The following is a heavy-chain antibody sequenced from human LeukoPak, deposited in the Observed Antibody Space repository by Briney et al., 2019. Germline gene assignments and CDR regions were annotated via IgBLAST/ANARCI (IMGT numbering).Heavy chain of an antibody. CDR1: GYTFTSYY. CDR3: ARGAAAASETFDI. D-gene: IGHD6-13*01. Sequence: GASVKVSCKASGYTFTSYYMHWVRQAPGQGLEWMGRINPNSGGTNYAQKFLGRVTMTRDTSISTAYMELSSLRSDDTAVYCCARGAAAASETFDIWGQGTMVTLSS. J-gene: IGHJ3*02. V-gene: IGHV1-2*06. CDR2: INPNSGGT.